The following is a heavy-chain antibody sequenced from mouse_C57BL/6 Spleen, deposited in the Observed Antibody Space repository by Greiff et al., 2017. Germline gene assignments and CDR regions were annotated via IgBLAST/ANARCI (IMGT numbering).Heavy chain of an antibody. CDR1: GYTFTSYW. V-gene: IGHV1-52*01. CDR2: IYPSDSDT. D-gene: IGHD2-5*01. Sequence: VQLQQPGPELVRPGSSVKLSCKASGYTFTSYWMDWVKQRPIQCLEWIGNIYPSDSDTHYNQKFKDKATLTVDKSSSTAYMKISSLTSEDSAVYYCARGGSNYSAMAYWGQGTLVTVSS. CDR3: ARGGSNYSAMAY. J-gene: IGHJ4*01.